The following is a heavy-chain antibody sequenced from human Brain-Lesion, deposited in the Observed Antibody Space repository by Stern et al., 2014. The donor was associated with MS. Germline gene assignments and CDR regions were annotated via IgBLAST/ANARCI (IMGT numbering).Heavy chain of an antibody. CDR3: ASGYRIFDY. D-gene: IGHD5-18*01. Sequence: VQLVESGPGLVKPSQTLSLTCNVSGGSISSGSDYWSWLRQPVGKGLQWFGRIPPSGSASYSPSLKSRVTISTDTSKNQFSLELTSATAADTAIYYCASGYRIFDYWGQGILVTVSS. J-gene: IGHJ4*02. V-gene: IGHV4-61*02. CDR2: IPPSGSA. CDR1: GGSISSGSDY.